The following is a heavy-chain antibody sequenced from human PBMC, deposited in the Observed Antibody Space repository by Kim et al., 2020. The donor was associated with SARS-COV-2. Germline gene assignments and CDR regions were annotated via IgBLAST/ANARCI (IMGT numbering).Heavy chain of an antibody. CDR2: IYYSGST. CDR1: GGSISSYY. Sequence: SETLSLTCTVSGGSISSYYWSWIRQPPGKGLEWIGYIYYSGSTNYNPSLKSRVTISVDTSKNQFSLKLSSVTAADTAVYYCARDPSIAAADSYGMDVWGQGTTVTVSS. CDR3: ARDPSIAAADSYGMDV. D-gene: IGHD6-13*01. V-gene: IGHV4-59*13. J-gene: IGHJ6*02.